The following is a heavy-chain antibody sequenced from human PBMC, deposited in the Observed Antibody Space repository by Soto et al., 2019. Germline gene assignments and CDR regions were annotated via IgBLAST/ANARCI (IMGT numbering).Heavy chain of an antibody. V-gene: IGHV3-21*01. CDR2: ISGTSGLI. J-gene: IGHJ6*02. CDR3: ARAEGDYSYYYGMDV. Sequence: EVQLVESGGGLVKPGGSLRLSCAASGFIFSGYSINWVRQPPGKGLEWVSYISGTSGLIHYADSVKGRFTISRDNAKDSVYVQMNSLRAEDMAVYYCARAEGDYSYYYGMDVWGQGTTVTVSS. CDR1: GFIFSGYS. D-gene: IGHD2-21*02.